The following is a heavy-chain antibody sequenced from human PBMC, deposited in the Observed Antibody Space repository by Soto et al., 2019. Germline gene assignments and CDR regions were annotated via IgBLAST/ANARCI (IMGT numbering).Heavy chain of an antibody. Sequence: GGSLRLSCAASGFTFSDYYMSWIRQAPGKGLEWVSYISSSSSYTNYADSVKGRFTISRDNAKNSLYLQMNSLRAEDTAVYYCARDTIFGVVTLGMDVWGRGTTVTVYS. CDR3: ARDTIFGVVTLGMDV. CDR2: ISSSSSYT. J-gene: IGHJ6*02. V-gene: IGHV3-11*06. CDR1: GFTFSDYY. D-gene: IGHD3-3*01.